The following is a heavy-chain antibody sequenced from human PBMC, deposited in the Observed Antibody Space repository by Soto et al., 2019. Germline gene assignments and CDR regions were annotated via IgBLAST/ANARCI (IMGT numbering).Heavy chain of an antibody. V-gene: IGHV1-8*01. Sequence: GASVKVSCKASGYTFTSYDINWVRQATGQGLEWMRWMNPNSGNTGYAQKFQGRVTMTRNTSISTAYMELSSLRSEDTAVYYCARGGVATILYYYYYMDVWGKGTTVTVSS. CDR2: MNPNSGNT. CDR3: ARGGVATILYYYYYMDV. D-gene: IGHD5-12*01. J-gene: IGHJ6*03. CDR1: GYTFTSYD.